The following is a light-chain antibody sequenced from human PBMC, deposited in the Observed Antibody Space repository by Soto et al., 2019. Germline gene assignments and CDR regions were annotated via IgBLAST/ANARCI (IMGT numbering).Light chain of an antibody. CDR1: ESVGSY. CDR3: QKGGNRPRRP. V-gene: IGKV3-11*01. J-gene: IGKJ1*01. Sequence: EVVLTQSPATLSLSPGESATLSWRASESVGSYLAWYQQRPDQAPRLVIYDTSTRATGIADRFSGSGSGTDFTLTITSPEPEDFAGYYCQKGGNRPRRPVGQGTTVDIX. CDR2: DTS.